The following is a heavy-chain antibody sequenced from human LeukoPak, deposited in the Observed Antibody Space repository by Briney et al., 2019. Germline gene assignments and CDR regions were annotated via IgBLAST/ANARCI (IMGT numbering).Heavy chain of an antibody. J-gene: IGHJ4*02. CDR3: ARDLTDYGDYE. V-gene: IGHV1-18*01. CDR1: GYTFTSYG. CDR2: ISVYNGNT. Sequence: GASVKVSCKASGYTFTSYGISWVRQAPGQGLEWMGWISVYNGNTNYAQKLQGRVTITADKSTSTAYMELSSLRSEDTAVYYCARDLTDYGDYEWGQGTLVTVSS. D-gene: IGHD4-17*01.